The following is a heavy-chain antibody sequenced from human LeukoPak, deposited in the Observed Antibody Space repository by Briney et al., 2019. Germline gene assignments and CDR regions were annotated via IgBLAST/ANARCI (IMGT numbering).Heavy chain of an antibody. D-gene: IGHD1-26*01. CDR3: ARDSELNFDY. V-gene: IGHV3-33*01. CDR2: IWYDGSNK. CDR1: GFTFSSYG. Sequence: GGSLRLSCAASGFTFSSYGRHWVRQAPGKGLEWVAVIWYDGSNKYYADLVKGGFTISKDNSKNTLYPQMNSLRAEDTAVYYCARDSELNFDYWGRGTLVTVS. J-gene: IGHJ4*02.